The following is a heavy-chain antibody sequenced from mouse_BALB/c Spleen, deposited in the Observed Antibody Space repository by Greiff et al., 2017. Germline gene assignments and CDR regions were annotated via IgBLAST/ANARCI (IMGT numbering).Heavy chain of an antibody. CDR2: ISDGGSYT. CDR1: GFTFSDYY. Sequence: EVQLVESGGGLVKPGGSLKLSCAASGFTFSDYYMYWVRQTPEKRLEWVATISDGGSYTYYPDSVKGRFSISRDNAKNNLYLQMSSLKSEDTAMYYCARDDYYGSSSWFAYWGQGTLVTVSA. D-gene: IGHD1-1*01. J-gene: IGHJ3*01. CDR3: ARDDYYGSSSWFAY. V-gene: IGHV5-4*02.